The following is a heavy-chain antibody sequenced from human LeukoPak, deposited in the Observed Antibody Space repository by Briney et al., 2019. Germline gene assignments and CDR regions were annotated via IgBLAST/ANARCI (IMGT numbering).Heavy chain of an antibody. Sequence: SETLSLTCTVSGGSISSYYWSWIRQPPGKGLEWIGYIYYSGSTYYNPSLKSRVTISVDTSKNQFSLKLSSVTAADTAVYYCARLYYDSSGYYADIWGQGTMVTVSS. CDR3: ARLYYDSSGYYADI. J-gene: IGHJ3*02. D-gene: IGHD3-22*01. V-gene: IGHV4-59*06. CDR1: GGSISSYY. CDR2: IYYSGST.